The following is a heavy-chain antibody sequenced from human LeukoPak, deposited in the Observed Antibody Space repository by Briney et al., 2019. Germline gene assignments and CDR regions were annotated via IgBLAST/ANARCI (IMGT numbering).Heavy chain of an antibody. V-gene: IGHV4-34*01. CDR2: INHSGST. CDR3: ARVRRVTGSIFDY. CDR1: GGSFSGYY. Sequence: SETLSLTCAVYGGSFSGYYWSWIRQPPGKGLEWIGEINHSGSTNYNPSLKSRVTISVDTSKNQFSLKLSSVTAADTAVYYCARVRRVTGSIFDYWGQGTQVTVSS. J-gene: IGHJ4*02. D-gene: IGHD5-18*01.